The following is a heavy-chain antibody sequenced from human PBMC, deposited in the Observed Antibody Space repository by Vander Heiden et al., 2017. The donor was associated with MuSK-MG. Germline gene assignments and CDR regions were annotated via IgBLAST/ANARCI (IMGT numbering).Heavy chain of an antibody. V-gene: IGHV3-30-3*01. J-gene: IGHJ4*02. Sequence: QVQLVESGGDVVQPGRSRRPSCAASGFTFSGHAMHWVRQAPGKGLEWVAVISYDGSNKYYADSVKGRFTISRDNSKNTLYLQMNSLRAEDTAVYYCARGKYYYDSSGYYDPDYWGQGTLVTVSS. D-gene: IGHD3-22*01. CDR2: ISYDGSNK. CDR1: GFTFSGHA. CDR3: ARGKYYYDSSGYYDPDY.